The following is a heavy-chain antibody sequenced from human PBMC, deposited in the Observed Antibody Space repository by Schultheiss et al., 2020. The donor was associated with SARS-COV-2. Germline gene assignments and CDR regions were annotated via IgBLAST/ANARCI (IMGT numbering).Heavy chain of an antibody. Sequence: SETLSLTCNVSGDSISSSNWWSWVRQPPGKGLEWIGEINHSGSTNYNPSLKSRVTISVDTSKNQFSLKLSSVTAADTAVYYCARGRTRVDVWGKGTTVTVSS. CDR1: GDSISSSNW. V-gene: IGHV4-4*02. J-gene: IGHJ6*04. CDR3: ARGRTRVDV. CDR2: INHSGST.